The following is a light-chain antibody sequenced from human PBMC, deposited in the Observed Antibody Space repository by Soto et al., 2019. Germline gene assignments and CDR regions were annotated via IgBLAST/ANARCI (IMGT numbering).Light chain of an antibody. CDR1: SSDVGGYNY. V-gene: IGLV2-14*01. CDR3: SSYTSSSTV. Sequence: LAQPASVSGSPGQSITISCTGTSSDVGGYNYVSWYQQHPGKAPKLMIYDVSNRPSGVSNRFSGSKSGNTASLTISGLQAEDEADYYCSSYTSSSTVFGTGTKVTVL. J-gene: IGLJ1*01. CDR2: DVS.